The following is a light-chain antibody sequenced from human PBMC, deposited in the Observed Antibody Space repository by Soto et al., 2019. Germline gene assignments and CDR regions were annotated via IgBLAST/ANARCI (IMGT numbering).Light chain of an antibody. J-gene: IGLJ3*02. CDR2: EVT. V-gene: IGLV2-18*02. CDR1: SSDVGFYDR. CDR3: TSLTSSGTGV. Sequence: QSALTQPPSASGSPGQSVAISCTGTSSDVGFYDRVSWVQQHPGITPKLLIYEVTNRPSGVSSRFSGSKSGNTASLTISGLQAEDEADYYCTSLTSSGTGVFGGGTKLTVL.